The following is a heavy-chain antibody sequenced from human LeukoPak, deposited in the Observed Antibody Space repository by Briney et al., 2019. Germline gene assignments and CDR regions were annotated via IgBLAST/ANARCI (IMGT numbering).Heavy chain of an antibody. J-gene: IGHJ4*02. CDR2: IKEDGSVT. CDR1: GFTFSSYW. V-gene: IGHV3-7*01. CDR3: ARWRGAQSEFDH. D-gene: IGHD4-17*01. Sequence: GGSLRLSCAVSGFTFSSYWMAWVRQAPGKGLEWVANIKEDGSVTEYVDSLKGRFTISRDNAKNSLFLQMNSLRDEDTAVYYCARWRGAQSEFDHRGQGTLVTVSS.